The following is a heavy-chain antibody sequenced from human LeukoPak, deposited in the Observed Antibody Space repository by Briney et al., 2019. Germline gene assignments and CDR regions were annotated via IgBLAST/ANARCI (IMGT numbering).Heavy chain of an antibody. J-gene: IGHJ4*02. CDR2: IYYSGST. CDR3: ARGWASGSYYNY. Sequence: SETLSLTCTVSGGSVSSYYWNWIRQPPGKGLGWVGYIYYSGSTNYNPSLRRRVTISVDTSKNQFSLKLSSVTAADTAVYYCARGWASGSYYNYWGQGTLVTVSS. CDR1: GGSVSSYY. D-gene: IGHD1-26*01. V-gene: IGHV4-59*02.